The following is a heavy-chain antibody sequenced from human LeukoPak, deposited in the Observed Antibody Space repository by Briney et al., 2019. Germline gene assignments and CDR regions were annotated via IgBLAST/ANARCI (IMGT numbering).Heavy chain of an antibody. J-gene: IGHJ4*02. CDR2: ISYDGSNK. V-gene: IGHV3-30*18. Sequence: GGSLRLSCAASGFTFSSYGMHWVRQAPGKGLEWVAVISYDGSNKYYADSVKGRFTISRDNSKNTLYLQMNSLRAEDTAVYYCAKDLKGLFYGDYGSLDYWGQGTLVTVSS. CDR1: GFTFSSYG. CDR3: AKDLKGLFYGDYGSLDY. D-gene: IGHD4-17*01.